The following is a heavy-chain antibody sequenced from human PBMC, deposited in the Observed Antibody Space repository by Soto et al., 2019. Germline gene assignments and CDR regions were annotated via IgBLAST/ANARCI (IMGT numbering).Heavy chain of an antibody. CDR1: GFTFSSYA. V-gene: IGHV3-23*01. CDR2: ISGSGGST. CDR3: AKGEGDIVVVPAATFDY. Sequence: QSGGSLRLSCAASGFTFSSYAMSWVRQAPGKGLEWVSAISGSGGSTYYADSVKGRFTISRDNSKNTLYLQMNSLRAEDTAVYYCAKGEGDIVVVPAATFDYWGQGTLVTVSS. D-gene: IGHD2-2*01. J-gene: IGHJ4*02.